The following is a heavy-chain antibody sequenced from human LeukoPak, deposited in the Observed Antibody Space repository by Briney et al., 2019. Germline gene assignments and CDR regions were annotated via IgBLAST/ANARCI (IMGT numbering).Heavy chain of an antibody. CDR1: GFTFSSYA. D-gene: IGHD6-19*01. J-gene: IGHJ2*01. Sequence: GRSLRLSCAASGFTFSSYAMHWVRQAPGKGLEWVAVISYDGSNKYYADSVKGRFTISRDNSKNTLYLQMNSLRAEDTAVYYCAKPYSSGWRHWYFDLWGRGTLVTVSS. V-gene: IGHV3-30-3*02. CDR3: AKPYSSGWRHWYFDL. CDR2: ISYDGSNK.